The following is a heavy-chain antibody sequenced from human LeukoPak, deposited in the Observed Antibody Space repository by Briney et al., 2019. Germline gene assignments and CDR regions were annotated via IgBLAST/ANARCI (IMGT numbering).Heavy chain of an antibody. CDR3: ASVQTYGSGSSSDY. CDR1: GFTFSSYW. J-gene: IGHJ4*02. Sequence: GGSLRLSCAASGFTFSSYWMHWVRQAPGKGLVWVSRINSDGSSTSYADSVKGRFTISRDNAKNTLYLQMNSLRAEDTAVYYCASVQTYGSGSSSDYWGQGTLVTVSS. D-gene: IGHD3-10*01. V-gene: IGHV3-74*01. CDR2: INSDGSST.